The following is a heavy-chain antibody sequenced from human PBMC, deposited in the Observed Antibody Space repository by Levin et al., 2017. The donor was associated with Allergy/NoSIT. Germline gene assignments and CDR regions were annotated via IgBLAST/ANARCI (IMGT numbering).Heavy chain of an antibody. V-gene: IGHV3-64D*06. Sequence: GGSLRLSCSASGFTFSSYAMHWVRQAPGKGLEYVSGISSNGGSTYYADSVKGRFTISRDNSKNTLYLQMSSLRAEDTAVYYCVKDGYCTSTSCYDNWFDPWGQGTLVTVSS. CDR2: ISSNGGST. CDR3: VKDGYCTSTSCYDNWFDP. J-gene: IGHJ5*02. CDR1: GFTFSSYA. D-gene: IGHD2-2*03.